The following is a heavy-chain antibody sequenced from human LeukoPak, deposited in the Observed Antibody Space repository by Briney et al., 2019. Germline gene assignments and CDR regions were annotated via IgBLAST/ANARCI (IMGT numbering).Heavy chain of an antibody. CDR1: GFTLHDYT. Sequence: QTGGSLRLSCVVSGFTLHDYTMHWVRQIPGKGLEWVALLTWNGQITSYGDSVKGRLNISRDNSKNTLYLQMNSLRVEDTAVYYCARDYQWPEPCFDYWGRGTLVTVSS. J-gene: IGHJ4*02. D-gene: IGHD1-14*01. CDR2: LTWNGQIT. CDR3: ARDYQWPEPCFDY. V-gene: IGHV3-43*01.